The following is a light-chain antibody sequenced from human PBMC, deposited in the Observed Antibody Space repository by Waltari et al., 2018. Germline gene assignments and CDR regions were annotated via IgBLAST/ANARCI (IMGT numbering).Light chain of an antibody. J-gene: IGLJ2*01. V-gene: IGLV3-19*01. Sequence: SSELTQDPAVSVALGQTVRITCQGHRLITKSAHWYQQKPGQAPELPIDLKDDRPSGIADQFSGSSSGNTASLTVAGAQAEDEADYYCNSWDSSINHVLFGGGTRLTVL. CDR3: NSWDSSINHVL. CDR2: LKD. CDR1: RLITKS.